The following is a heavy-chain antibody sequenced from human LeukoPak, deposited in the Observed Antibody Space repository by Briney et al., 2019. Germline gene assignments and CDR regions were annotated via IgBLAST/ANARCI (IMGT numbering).Heavy chain of an antibody. Sequence: GGSLRLSCAASGFTFSSYAMSWVRQAPGKGLEWVSAISGSGGSTYYADSVKGRFTVSRDNSKNTLYLQMNSLRADDTAVYYCAKDRPTIYSSSWLHFLDSWGQGTLVTVSS. D-gene: IGHD6-13*01. CDR2: ISGSGGST. CDR3: AKDRPTIYSSSWLHFLDS. V-gene: IGHV3-23*01. J-gene: IGHJ4*02. CDR1: GFTFSSYA.